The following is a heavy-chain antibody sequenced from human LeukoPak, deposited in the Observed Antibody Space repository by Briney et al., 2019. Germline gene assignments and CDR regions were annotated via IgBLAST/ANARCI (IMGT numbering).Heavy chain of an antibody. D-gene: IGHD3-3*02. J-gene: IGHJ4*02. CDR2: MYYSGST. Sequence: SETLSLTCTVSGGSMSRYYWSWIRQPPGRGREWIGYMYYSGSTKYNPSLKSRVTISVDTSKNQFSLKLSSVTAADTAVYYCARSSTGSYFDYWGQGTLVTVSS. CDR1: GGSMSRYY. CDR3: ARSSTGSYFDY. V-gene: IGHV4-59*01.